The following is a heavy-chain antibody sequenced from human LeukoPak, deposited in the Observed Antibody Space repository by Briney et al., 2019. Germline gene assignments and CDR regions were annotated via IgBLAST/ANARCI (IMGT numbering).Heavy chain of an antibody. V-gene: IGHV4-34*01. Sequence: SETLSLTCAVYGVSFSGYYWSWIRQPPGKGLEWIGEINHSGSTNYNPSLKSRVTISVDTSKNQFSLKLSSVTAADTAVYYCARVGRTYYDILTDWFDPWGQGTLVTVSS. CDR3: ARVGRTYYDILTDWFDP. J-gene: IGHJ5*02. CDR2: INHSGST. CDR1: GVSFSGYY. D-gene: IGHD3-9*01.